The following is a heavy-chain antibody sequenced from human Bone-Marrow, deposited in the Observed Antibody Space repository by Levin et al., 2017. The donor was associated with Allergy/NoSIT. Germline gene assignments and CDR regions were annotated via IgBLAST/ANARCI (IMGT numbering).Heavy chain of an antibody. CDR2: ISFDGSDK. V-gene: IGHV3-30*04. CDR1: GFSLSSYA. D-gene: IGHD3-9*01. CDR3: ARDLTHDILSGADYFYYAMNV. Sequence: GGSLRLSCAASGFSLSSYAMHWVRQAPGKGLEWLAVISFDGSDKYYADSLKGRFTISRDTSGNTLYLQMNSLTAADTAVYYCARDLTHDILSGADYFYYAMNVWGQGTTVTVSS. J-gene: IGHJ6*02.